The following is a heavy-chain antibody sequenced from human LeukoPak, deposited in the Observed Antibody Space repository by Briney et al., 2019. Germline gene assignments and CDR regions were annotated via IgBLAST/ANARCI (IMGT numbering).Heavy chain of an antibody. J-gene: IGHJ5*02. D-gene: IGHD4/OR15-4a*01. CDR2: ISGQNDNT. CDR3: ARIAYGANFVDH. Sequence: ASVKVSCKTSGYTYTHYGISWVRQAPGQWLEWMGWISGQNDNTKYADNLQGRVTMTADTSTSTAYMEMGSLRSDDTAIYYCARIAYGANFVDHWGQGTLVIVSS. V-gene: IGHV1-18*01. CDR1: GYTYTHYG.